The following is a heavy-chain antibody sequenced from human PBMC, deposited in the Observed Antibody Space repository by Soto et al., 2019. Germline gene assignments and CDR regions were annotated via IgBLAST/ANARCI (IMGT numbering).Heavy chain of an antibody. CDR1: GFTFSSYA. CDR2: ISYDGSNK. V-gene: IGHV3-30-3*01. D-gene: IGHD3-16*02. CDR3: AREGYYYGWGSHLHGMYV. Sequence: GGSLRLSCAASGFTFSSYAMHWVRQAPGKGLEWVAVISYDGSNKYYADSVKGRFTISRDNSKNTLYLQMNSLRAEDTAVYYFAREGYYYGWGSHLHGMYVWGQGTTVTVS. J-gene: IGHJ6*02.